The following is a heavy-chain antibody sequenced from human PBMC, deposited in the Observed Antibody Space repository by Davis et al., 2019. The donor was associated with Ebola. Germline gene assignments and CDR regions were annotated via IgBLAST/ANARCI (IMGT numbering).Heavy chain of an antibody. CDR2: IYDHST. J-gene: IGHJ4*02. CDR1: GFTVSSNH. D-gene: IGHD6-19*01. V-gene: IGHV3-53*05. CDR3: ARTQTGSSGWYNFFES. Sequence: GGSLRLSCAASGFTVSSNHMSWVRQAPGKGLEWVSVIYDHSTAYADSVRGRFTITRDISQNTVHLQMNSLRPEDTAVYYCARTQTGSSGWYNFFESWGQGTLVTVSS.